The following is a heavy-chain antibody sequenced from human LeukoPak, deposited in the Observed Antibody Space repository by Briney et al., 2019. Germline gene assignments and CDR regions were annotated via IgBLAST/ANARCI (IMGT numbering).Heavy chain of an antibody. Sequence: PSETLSLTCAVYGGSFSGYYWSWIRQPPGKGLEWIGYVHHTGSADYNPSLRSRVTISLDTSKNQFSLKLTSATAADTAVYYCARDSWDYIAMDVWGPGTTVIVSS. V-gene: IGHV4-59*01. D-gene: IGHD4/OR15-4a*01. CDR1: GGSFSGYY. J-gene: IGHJ6*02. CDR2: VHHTGSA. CDR3: ARDSWDYIAMDV.